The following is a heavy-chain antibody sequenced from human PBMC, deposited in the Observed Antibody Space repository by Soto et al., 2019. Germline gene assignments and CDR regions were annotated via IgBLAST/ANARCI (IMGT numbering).Heavy chain of an antibody. CDR3: ARQGGYYDSSGYYWFDP. CDR2: IYPGDSDT. Sequence: GESLKISCKGSGYSFTSYWIGWVRQMPRKGLEWMGIIYPGDSDTRYSPSFQGQVTISADKSISTAYLQWSSLKASDTAMYYCARQGGYYDSSGYYWFDPWGQGTLVTVSS. D-gene: IGHD3-22*01. CDR1: GYSFTSYW. V-gene: IGHV5-51*01. J-gene: IGHJ5*02.